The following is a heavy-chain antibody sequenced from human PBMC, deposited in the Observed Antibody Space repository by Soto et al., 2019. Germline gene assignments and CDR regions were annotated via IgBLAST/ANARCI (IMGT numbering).Heavy chain of an antibody. V-gene: IGHV4-31*03. J-gene: IGHJ3*02. CDR1: GGSISSGAYY. CDR2: MYYTGRT. Sequence: QVQLQESGPGLVKPSQTLSLNCTVSGGSISSGAYYWSWIRQHPGKGLEWIGYMYYTGRTYYNPSLASRAIISGDTSKNHFSLNLTSVTAADTAVYYCARRRASSNWDSGADAVDSWGQGTMGAVSS. D-gene: IGHD1-7*01. CDR3: ARRRASSNWDSGADAVDS.